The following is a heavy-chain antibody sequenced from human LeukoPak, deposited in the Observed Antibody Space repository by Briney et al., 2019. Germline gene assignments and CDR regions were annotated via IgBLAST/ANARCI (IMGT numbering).Heavy chain of an antibody. Sequence: GESLKISCKGSGYSFTSYWIGWVRQMPGKGLERMGIIFPGDSDTRYSPSFQGQVTISADKSISTAYLQWSSLKASDTAMYYCARARNYDSSGYFYDYWGQGTLVTVSS. CDR1: GYSFTSYW. V-gene: IGHV5-51*01. D-gene: IGHD3-22*01. CDR3: ARARNYDSSGYFYDY. CDR2: IFPGDSDT. J-gene: IGHJ4*02.